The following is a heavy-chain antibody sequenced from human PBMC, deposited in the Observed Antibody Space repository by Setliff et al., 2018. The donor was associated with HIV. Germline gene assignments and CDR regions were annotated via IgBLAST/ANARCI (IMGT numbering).Heavy chain of an antibody. Sequence: ASVKVSCKASGGTFSSYVISWVRQAPGQGPEWMGGIIPMYGVANYAQKFQGRVTITTDESTSTAYMELSSLRSEDTAVYYCALPYCGGGNCWSSASLPPAGWFDPWGQGTQVTVS. V-gene: IGHV1-69*05. CDR2: IIPMYGVA. CDR3: ALPYCGGGNCWSSASLPPAGWFDP. CDR1: GGTFSSYV. J-gene: IGHJ5*02. D-gene: IGHD2-15*01.